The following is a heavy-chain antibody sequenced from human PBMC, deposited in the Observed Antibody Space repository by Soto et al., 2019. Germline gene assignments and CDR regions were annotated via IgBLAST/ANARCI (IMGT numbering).Heavy chain of an antibody. CDR1: GFTFSSYA. Sequence: HPGGSLRLSCAASGFTFSSYAMHWVRQAPGKGLEWVAVISYDGSNKYYADSVKGRFTISRDNSKNTLYLQMNSLRAEDTAVYYCAREGLSFVVVPAATRRSYFQHWGQGTLVTVSS. D-gene: IGHD2-2*01. CDR2: ISYDGSNK. J-gene: IGHJ1*01. V-gene: IGHV3-30-3*01. CDR3: AREGLSFVVVPAATRRSYFQH.